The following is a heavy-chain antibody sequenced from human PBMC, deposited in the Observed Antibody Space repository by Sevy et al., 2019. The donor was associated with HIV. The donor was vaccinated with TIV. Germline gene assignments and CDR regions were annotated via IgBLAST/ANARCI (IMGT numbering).Heavy chain of an antibody. CDR3: ARDPSKLGHCSSTSCHGLVDY. D-gene: IGHD2-2*01. CDR1: GFTFSSYA. J-gene: IGHJ4*02. Sequence: GGSLRLSCAASGFTFSSYAMHWVRQAPGKGLEWVAVISYDGSNKYYADSVKGRFTISRDNSKNTLYLQMNSLRAEDTAVYYCARDPSKLGHCSSTSCHGLVDYWGQGTLVTVSS. CDR2: ISYDGSNK. V-gene: IGHV3-30*04.